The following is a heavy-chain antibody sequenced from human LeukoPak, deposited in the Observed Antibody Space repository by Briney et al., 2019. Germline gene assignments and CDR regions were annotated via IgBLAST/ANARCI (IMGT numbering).Heavy chain of an antibody. V-gene: IGHV3-74*01. J-gene: IGHJ4*02. CDR2: INSDGSST. CDR1: GXTFSSYW. CDR3: TKSGTAIVGTTAAYYFDY. Sequence: GGSLRLSCAASGXTFSSYWVHWVRQAPGKGLVWVSRINSDGSSTSYADSVKGRFTISRDNAKNTLYLQMNSLRAEDTAVYYCTKSGTAIVGTTAAYYFDYWGQGTLVTVSS. D-gene: IGHD1-26*01.